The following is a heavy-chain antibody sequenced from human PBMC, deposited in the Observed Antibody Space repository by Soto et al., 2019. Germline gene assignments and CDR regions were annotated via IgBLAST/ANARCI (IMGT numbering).Heavy chain of an antibody. Sequence: SVKVSCKASGGTFSSYAISWVRQAPGQGLEWMGGIIPIFGTANYAQKFQGRVTITADESTSTAYMELSGLRSEDTAVYYCAGSPRSEPWFVRWGQGTLVTVSS. D-gene: IGHD3-3*01. CDR1: GGTFSSYA. J-gene: IGHJ5*02. CDR2: IIPIFGTA. V-gene: IGHV1-69*13. CDR3: AGSPRSEPWFVR.